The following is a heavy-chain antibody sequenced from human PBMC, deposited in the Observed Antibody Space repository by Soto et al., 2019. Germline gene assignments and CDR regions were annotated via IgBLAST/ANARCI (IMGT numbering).Heavy chain of an antibody. Sequence: SETLSLTCTVSGGSISSYYWSWFRQPPGKGLKWIGYIYYSGSTNYNPSLKSRVTISVDTSKKQLSLKLSSVTAAVTAVYYCAREGRSSPYYFDYWGQGTLVTVSS. CDR2: IYYSGST. D-gene: IGHD6-13*01. CDR1: GGSISSYY. V-gene: IGHV4-59*01. J-gene: IGHJ4*02. CDR3: AREGRSSPYYFDY.